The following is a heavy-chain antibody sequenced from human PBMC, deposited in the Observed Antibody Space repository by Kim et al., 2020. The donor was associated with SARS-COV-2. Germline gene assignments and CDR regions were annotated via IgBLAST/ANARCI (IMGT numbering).Heavy chain of an antibody. CDR2: IDCGNGNT. CDR3: LGGFYFDY. J-gene: IGHJ4*02. CDR1: GHFFTRDS. Sequence: ASVKVSCKTSGHFFTRDSIHWVRQAPGQGLEWMGGIDCGNGNTIYSHKFQGSVTFTTDTSASTAYMELSFLRSEDSAVYFCLGGFYFDYWGQGTLVTVSS. D-gene: IGHD3-16*01. V-gene: IGHV1-3*01.